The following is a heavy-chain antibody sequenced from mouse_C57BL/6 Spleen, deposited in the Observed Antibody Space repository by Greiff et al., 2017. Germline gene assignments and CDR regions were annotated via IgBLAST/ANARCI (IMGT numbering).Heavy chain of an antibody. CDR3: ARGVSSGFGAMDY. CDR2: IDPSDSYT. CDR1: GYTFTSYW. D-gene: IGHD3-2*02. V-gene: IGHV1-69*01. J-gene: IGHJ4*01. Sequence: QVQLQQPGAELVMPGASVKLSCKASGYTFTSYWMHWVKQRPGQGLEWIGEIDPSDSYTNYNQKFKGKSTLTVDKSSSTAYMQLSSLTSEDSAVYYCARGVSSGFGAMDYWGQGTSVTVSS.